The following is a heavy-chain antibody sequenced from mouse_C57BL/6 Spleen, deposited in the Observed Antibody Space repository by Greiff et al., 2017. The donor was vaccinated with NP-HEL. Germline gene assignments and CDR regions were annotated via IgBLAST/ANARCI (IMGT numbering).Heavy chain of an antibody. CDR3: ARRHYYAMDY. V-gene: IGHV1-59*01. CDR1: GYTFTSYW. Sequence: QVQLQQSGAELVRPGTSVKLSCKASGYTFTSYWMHWVKQRPGQGLEWIGVIDPSDSYTNYNQKFKGKATLTVDTSSSTAYMQLSSLTSEDSAVYYCARRHYYAMDYWGQGTSVTVSS. J-gene: IGHJ4*01. CDR2: IDPSDSYT.